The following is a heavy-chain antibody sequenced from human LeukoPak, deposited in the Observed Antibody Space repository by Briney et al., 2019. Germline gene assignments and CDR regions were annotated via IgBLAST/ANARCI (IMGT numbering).Heavy chain of an antibody. J-gene: IGHJ4*02. CDR3: ARDSYYYDSSGYWDY. V-gene: IGHV3-30-3*01. CDR1: GFTFSSYA. Sequence: GRSLRLSCAASGFTFSSYAMHWVRQAPGKGLEWVAVISYDGSNKYYADSVKGRFTISRDNSKNTLYLQMNSLRAEGTAVYYCARDSYYYDSSGYWDYWGQGALVTVSS. D-gene: IGHD3-22*01. CDR2: ISYDGSNK.